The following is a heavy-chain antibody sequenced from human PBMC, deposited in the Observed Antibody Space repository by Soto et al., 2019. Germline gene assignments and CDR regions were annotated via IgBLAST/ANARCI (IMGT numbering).Heavy chain of an antibody. D-gene: IGHD5-12*01. Sequence: QVQLVESGGGVVQPGRSLRLSCAASGFTFSTYAMGWVRQAPGKGLEWVAVMSYDGGNEYYADSVKGRFTVSRDKSKNTLYLQMNSLRPEDTAVYYCATDGYGGSWDVWGQGTTVTVSS. V-gene: IGHV3-30-3*01. CDR2: MSYDGGNE. J-gene: IGHJ6*02. CDR3: ATDGYGGSWDV. CDR1: GFTFSTYA.